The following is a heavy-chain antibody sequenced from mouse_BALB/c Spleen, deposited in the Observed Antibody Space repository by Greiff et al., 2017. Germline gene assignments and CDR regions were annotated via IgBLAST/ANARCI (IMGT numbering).Heavy chain of an antibody. CDR2: ISYSGST. D-gene: IGHD2-3*01. CDR3: ARNGYYEAWFAY. Sequence: EVQRVESGPSLVKPSQTLSLTCSVTGDSITSGYWNWIRKFPGNKLEYMGYISYSGSTYYNPSLKSRISITRDTSKNQYYLQLNSVTTEDTATYYCARNGYYEAWFAYWGQGTLVTVSA. V-gene: IGHV3-8*02. J-gene: IGHJ3*01. CDR1: GDSITSGY.